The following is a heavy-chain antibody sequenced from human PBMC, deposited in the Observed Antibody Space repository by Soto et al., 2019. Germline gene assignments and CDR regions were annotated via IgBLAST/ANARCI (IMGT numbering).Heavy chain of an antibody. CDR1: GVTFSSYA. Sequence: GGSLRLSCAASGVTFSSYAMSWVRPAPGKRLEWVSATSGSGGSTYYADSVKGRLTISRDTSKNTLCLQKNSLRPEDTAVYYSAKELRATATRYYYGMDVWGQGTTVTVSS. J-gene: IGHJ6*02. CDR2: TSGSGGST. D-gene: IGHD5-12*01. V-gene: IGHV3-23*01. CDR3: AKELRATATRYYYGMDV.